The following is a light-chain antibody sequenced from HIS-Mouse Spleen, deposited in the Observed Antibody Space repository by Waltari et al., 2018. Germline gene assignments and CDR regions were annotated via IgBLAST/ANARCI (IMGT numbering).Light chain of an antibody. Sequence: DIQMTQSPSSLSASVGDRVTITCRASQSISSYLNWYQQKPGKAPKLLIYAGSSLQSGVPSRFSGSGSGTDFNLTISSLQPEDFATYYCQQSYSTPRTFGQGTKLEIK. CDR3: QQSYSTPRT. J-gene: IGKJ2*01. CDR2: AGS. V-gene: IGKV1-39*01. CDR1: QSISSY.